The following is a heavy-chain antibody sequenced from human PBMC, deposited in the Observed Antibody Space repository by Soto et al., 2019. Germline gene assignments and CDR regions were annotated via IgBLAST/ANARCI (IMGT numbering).Heavy chain of an antibody. V-gene: IGHV3-30*14. CDR3: SRDNTGIYQGACDV. J-gene: IGHJ3*01. CDR2: ISYDGTNK. CDR1: GFIFSDYV. D-gene: IGHD5-12*01. Sequence: QVQLVQSGGGVVQPGTSLRLSCAASGFIFSDYVMYWFRQTPGKGLEWMAVISYDGTNKHYANSVKGRFFISRDNSNNTLYLQMSSLRPEDSAIYYRSRDNTGIYQGACDVWGRGTLVAVSS.